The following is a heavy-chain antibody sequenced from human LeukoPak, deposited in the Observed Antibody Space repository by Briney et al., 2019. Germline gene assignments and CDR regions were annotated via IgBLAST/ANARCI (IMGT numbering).Heavy chain of an antibody. Sequence: GASVKVSCKASGYTFTSYGISWVRQAPGQGLGWMGWISAYNGNTNYAQKLQGRVTMTTDTSTSTAYMELRSLRSDDTAVYYCARDPLRHYYGSGLFDYWGQGTLVTVSS. CDR2: ISAYNGNT. V-gene: IGHV1-18*01. CDR1: GYTFTSYG. CDR3: ARDPLRHYYGSGLFDY. D-gene: IGHD3-10*01. J-gene: IGHJ4*02.